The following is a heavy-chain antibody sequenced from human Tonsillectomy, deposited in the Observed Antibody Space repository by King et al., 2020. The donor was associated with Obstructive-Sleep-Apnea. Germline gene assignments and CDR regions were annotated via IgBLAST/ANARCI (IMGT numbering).Heavy chain of an antibody. Sequence: QLQESGPGLVKPSQTLSLTCIFSGGSISSGGYYWSWIRPHPGKGLEWIGYLYYRGSTYYNPSLKSRVTISVNTSKNPFSLKLSSVTAADTAVYYCARGGGGSGNYWGQGTLVTVSS. D-gene: IGHD3-10*01. CDR1: GGSISSGGYY. CDR2: LYYRGST. J-gene: IGHJ4*02. CDR3: ARGGGGSGNY. V-gene: IGHV4-31*03.